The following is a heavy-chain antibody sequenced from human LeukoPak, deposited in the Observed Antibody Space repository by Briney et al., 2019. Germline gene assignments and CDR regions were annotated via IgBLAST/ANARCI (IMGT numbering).Heavy chain of an antibody. Sequence: GGSLRPSCAASGFTFSSAALTWVRQAPGKGLEWVSSISSSSSYIYYADSVKGRFTISRGNAKNSLYLQMNSLRAEDTAVYYCAKDSRDTIFGVVNDYWGQGTLVTVSS. D-gene: IGHD3-3*01. V-gene: IGHV3-21*04. CDR3: AKDSRDTIFGVVNDY. J-gene: IGHJ4*02. CDR2: ISSSSSYI. CDR1: GFTFSSAA.